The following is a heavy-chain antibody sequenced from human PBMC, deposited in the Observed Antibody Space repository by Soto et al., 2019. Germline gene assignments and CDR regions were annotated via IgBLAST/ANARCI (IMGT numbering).Heavy chain of an antibody. CDR3: ASLVEMATYFDY. CDR1: GGSISSGGYY. D-gene: IGHD5-12*01. J-gene: IGHJ4*02. V-gene: IGHV4-31*03. Sequence: SETLSLTCTVSGGSISSGGYYWNWIRQHPGKGLEWIGYIYYSGSTYYNPSLKSRVTISVDTSKNQFSLKLSSVTAADTAVYYCASLVEMATYFDYWGQGTLVTVSS. CDR2: IYYSGST.